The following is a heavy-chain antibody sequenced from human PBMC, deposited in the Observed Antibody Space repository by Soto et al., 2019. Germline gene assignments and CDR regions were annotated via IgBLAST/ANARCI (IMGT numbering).Heavy chain of an antibody. CDR2: INLSGST. V-gene: IGHV4-34*02. Sequence: QVQLQQWGAGLLKPSETLSLTCGVYGGSFSGYYWSWIRQSAGKGLEWIGQINLSGSTDNNPALKSRLTMSVDTTRNQFSLNLTSVTAADTPVYYCTRGRRSTGIAYWGQGTLVTVSS. CDR3: TRGRRSTGIAY. J-gene: IGHJ4*02. D-gene: IGHD4-17*01. CDR1: GGSFSGYY.